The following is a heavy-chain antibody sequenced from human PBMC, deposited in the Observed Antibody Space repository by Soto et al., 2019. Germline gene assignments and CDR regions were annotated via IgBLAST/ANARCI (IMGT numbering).Heavy chain of an antibody. V-gene: IGHV1-69*02. D-gene: IGHD1-26*01. CDR2: IIPILGIA. CDR1: GGTFSSYT. Sequence: QVQLVQSGAEVKKPGSSVKVSCKASGGTFSSYTISWVRQAPGQGLEWMGRIIPILGIANYAEKFQGRVTITADKSTSTAYMELSSLRSEDTAVYYCGEACSGRPAGMDVWGQVTTVTVSS. J-gene: IGHJ6*02. CDR3: GEACSGRPAGMDV.